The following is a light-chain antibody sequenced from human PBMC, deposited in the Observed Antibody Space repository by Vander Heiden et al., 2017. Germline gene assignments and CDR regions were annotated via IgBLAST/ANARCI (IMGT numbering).Light chain of an antibody. Sequence: QAALTQPSSLSASPGASASLTCTLRSGIDVTTYSIYWYRQKPGSPPQFPLRYISDSDKRMGSGVPSRISGSKDASANEGIRLISGLQSEDESYDYCMIWHISASVFGGGTKLTVL. V-gene: IGLV5-45*03. CDR1: SGIDVTTYS. CDR3: MIWHISASV. CDR2: YISDSDK. J-gene: IGLJ3*02.